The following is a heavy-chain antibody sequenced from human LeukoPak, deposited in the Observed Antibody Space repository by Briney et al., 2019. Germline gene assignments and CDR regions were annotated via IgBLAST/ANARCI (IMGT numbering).Heavy chain of an antibody. CDR2: IYYSGST. Sequence: PSETLSLTCTVSGGSISSYYWSWIRQPPGKGLEWIGYIYYSGSTNYNPSLKSRVTISVDTSKNQCSLKLSSVTAADTAVYYCARLPWGVVRNYYYYYGMDVWGQGTTVTVSS. CDR1: GGSISSYY. J-gene: IGHJ6*02. CDR3: ARLPWGVVRNYYYYYGMDV. D-gene: IGHD2-15*01. V-gene: IGHV4-59*08.